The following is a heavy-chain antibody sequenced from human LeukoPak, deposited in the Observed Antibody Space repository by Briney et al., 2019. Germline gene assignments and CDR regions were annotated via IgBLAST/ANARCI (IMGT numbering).Heavy chain of an antibody. CDR3: ARDLNYDYVWGSYRPDYFDY. CDR2: TTSPSSYI. Sequence: SCATPGFTFRSYSMIWVRQAPGKGLAYASSTTSPSSYIYYADSVKGRFTISRDNAKNSLYLQMNSLRAEDTAVYYCARDLNYDYVWGSYRPDYFDYWGQGTLVTVSS. CDR1: GFTFRSYS. V-gene: IGHV3-21*01. J-gene: IGHJ4*02. D-gene: IGHD3-16*02.